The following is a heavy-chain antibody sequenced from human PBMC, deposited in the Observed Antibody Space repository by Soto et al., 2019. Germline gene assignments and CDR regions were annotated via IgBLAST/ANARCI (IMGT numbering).Heavy chain of an antibody. V-gene: IGHV3-30*18. J-gene: IGHJ5*02. CDR2: ISSDGNNK. CDR3: AKDLLPNTVTTCGS. D-gene: IGHD4-17*01. CDR1: GFTFDSYG. Sequence: QVQLVESGGGVVQPGRSLRLSCAASGFTFDSYGMHWVRQAPGKGLEWVAVISSDGNNKYYADSVKGRFTISRDNFKNXXXXXXXXLXADDTAVYYCAKDLLPNTVTTCGSWGQGTLVTVSS.